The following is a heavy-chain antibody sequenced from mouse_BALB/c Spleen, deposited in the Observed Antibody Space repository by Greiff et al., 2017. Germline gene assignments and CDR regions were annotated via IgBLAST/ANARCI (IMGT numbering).Heavy chain of an antibody. J-gene: IGHJ4*01. CDR2: ISSGGSYT. D-gene: IGHD2-4*01. V-gene: IGHV5-6*01. CDR3: ARHLYYDYPYYAMDY. CDR1: GFTFSSYG. Sequence: EVHLVESGGGLVQPGGSRKLSCAASGFTFSSYGMSWVRQTPDKRLEWVATISSGGSYTYYPDSVKGRFTISRDNAKNTLYLQMSSLKSEDTAMYYCARHLYYDYPYYAMDYWGQGTSVTVSS.